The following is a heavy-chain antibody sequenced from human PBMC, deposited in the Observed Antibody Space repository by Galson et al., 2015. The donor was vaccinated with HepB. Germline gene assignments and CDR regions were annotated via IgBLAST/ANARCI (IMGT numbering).Heavy chain of an antibody. D-gene: IGHD6-13*01. J-gene: IGHJ6*02. CDR3: ARGSYSSSWYPYYYYYYGMDV. CDR2: IKQDGSEK. CDR1: GFTFSSYW. Sequence: LRLSCAASGFTFSSYWMSWVRQAPGKGLEWVANIKQDGSEKYYVDSVKGRFTISRDNAKNSLYLQMNSPRAEDTAVYYCARGSYSSSWYPYYYYYYGMDVWGQGTTVTVSS. V-gene: IGHV3-7*03.